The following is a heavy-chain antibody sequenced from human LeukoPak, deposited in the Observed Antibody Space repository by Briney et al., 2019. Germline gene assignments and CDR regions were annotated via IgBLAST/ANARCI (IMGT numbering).Heavy chain of an antibody. Sequence: SVKVSCKASGGTFSSYAISWVRQAPGQGLEWMGSIIPILGIANYAHKVQGRVTITADKSTSTAYMELSSLRSEDTAVYYCARDPRPSLDASRGYDGYFDYWGQGTLVTVYS. D-gene: IGHD3-22*01. J-gene: IGHJ4*02. CDR3: ARDPRPSLDASRGYDGYFDY. CDR2: IIPILGIA. V-gene: IGHV1-69*04. CDR1: GGTFSSYA.